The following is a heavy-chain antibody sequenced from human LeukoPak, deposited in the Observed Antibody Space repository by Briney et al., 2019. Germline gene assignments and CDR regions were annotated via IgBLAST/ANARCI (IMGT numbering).Heavy chain of an antibody. Sequence: PSETLSLTCTVSGYSISSGYHWGWIRQPPGKGLEWIGSIYHSGSTYYNPSLKSRVTISVDTSKNQFSLKLRSVTAADTAVYYCARPAGGDDYWGQGTLVTVSS. CDR1: GYSISSGYH. CDR2: IYHSGST. J-gene: IGHJ4*02. CDR3: ARPAGGDDY. D-gene: IGHD3-16*01. V-gene: IGHV4-38-2*02.